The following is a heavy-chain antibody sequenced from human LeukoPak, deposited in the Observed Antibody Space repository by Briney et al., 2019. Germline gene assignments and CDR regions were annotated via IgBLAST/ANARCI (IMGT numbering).Heavy chain of an antibody. CDR1: GFTFSNYW. CDR2: ITGNGGSV. Sequence: GGSLRLSCVASGFTFSNYWMSWVRQAPGKGLEWVSGITGNGGSVGYADSMKGRFIISRDNAKNSLYLQMNSLRDEDTALYYCARDHVGSGYYYFDSWGQGTLVTVFS. J-gene: IGHJ4*02. D-gene: IGHD3-22*01. V-gene: IGHV3-20*04. CDR3: ARDHVGSGYYYFDS.